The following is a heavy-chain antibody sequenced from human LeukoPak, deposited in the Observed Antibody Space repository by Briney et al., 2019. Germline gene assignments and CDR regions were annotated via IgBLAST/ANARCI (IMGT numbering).Heavy chain of an antibody. D-gene: IGHD3-16*01. J-gene: IGHJ6*02. CDR2: MNPNSGNT. V-gene: IGHV1-8*01. CDR3: AIGDGYYYYYYGMDV. Sequence: ASVKVSCKASGYTFTSYDINWVRQATGQGLEWMGWMNPNSGNTCYAQKFQGRVTMTRNTSISTAYMELSCLRSEDTAVYYCAIGDGYYYYYYGMDVWGQGTTVTVSS. CDR1: GYTFTSYD.